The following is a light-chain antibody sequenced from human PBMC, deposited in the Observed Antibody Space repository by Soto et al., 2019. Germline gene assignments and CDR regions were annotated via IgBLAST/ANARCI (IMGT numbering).Light chain of an antibody. V-gene: IGKV4-1*01. CDR1: QSVLYSSDNKNY. CDR2: WAS. Sequence: DIVMTQSPDSLAVALGERATINCKSSQSVLYSSDNKNYLAWYQQRPGQPPKLLIYWASTRESGVPDRFRGSGSGTDFTLTISSLQAEDVAVYYCQQYYSTPMYTFGQGTKVEIK. J-gene: IGKJ2*01. CDR3: QQYYSTPMYT.